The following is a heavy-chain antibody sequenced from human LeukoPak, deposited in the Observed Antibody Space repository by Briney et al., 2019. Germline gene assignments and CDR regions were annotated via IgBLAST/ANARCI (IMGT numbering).Heavy chain of an antibody. CDR3: ASPARISGTFAY. V-gene: IGHV4-39*01. CDR2: IYFSGST. D-gene: IGHD2-15*01. J-gene: IGHJ4*02. Sequence: SETLSLTCTVSGGSISSSSYYWGWIRQPPGKGLEWIGNIYFSGSTYYNPSLKSRVTISVDTSKNQFSLELSSVTAADTAVYYCASPARISGTFAYWGQGTLVTVSS. CDR1: GGSISSSSYY.